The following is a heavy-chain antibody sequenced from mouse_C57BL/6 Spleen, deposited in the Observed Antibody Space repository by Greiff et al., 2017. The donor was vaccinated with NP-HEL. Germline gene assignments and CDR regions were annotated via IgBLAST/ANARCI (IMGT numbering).Heavy chain of an antibody. CDR3: ARENYDFAMDY. D-gene: IGHD2-4*01. J-gene: IGHJ4*01. CDR1: GYSITSGYD. CDR2: ISYSGST. V-gene: IGHV3-1*01. Sequence: EVMLVESGPGMVKPSQSLSLTCTVTGYSITSGYDWHWIRHFPGNKLEWMGYISYSGSTNYNPSLKSRISITHDTSKNHFFLKLNYVTTEDTATYYCARENYDFAMDYWGQGTSVTVSS.